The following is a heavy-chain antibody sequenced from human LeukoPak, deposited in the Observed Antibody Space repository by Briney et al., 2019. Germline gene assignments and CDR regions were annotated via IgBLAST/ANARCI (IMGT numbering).Heavy chain of an antibody. D-gene: IGHD3-3*01. CDR1: GGSISSSSYY. CDR2: IYYSGST. CDR3: ARGRRGNYDFWSGYYIYYFDY. V-gene: IGHV4-39*01. J-gene: IGHJ4*02. Sequence: PSETLSLTCTVSGGSISSSSYYWGWIRQPPGKGLEWIGSIYYSGSTYYNPSLKSRVTISVDTSKNQFSLKLSSVTAADTAVYYCARGRRGNYDFWSGYYIYYFDYWGQGTLVTVSS.